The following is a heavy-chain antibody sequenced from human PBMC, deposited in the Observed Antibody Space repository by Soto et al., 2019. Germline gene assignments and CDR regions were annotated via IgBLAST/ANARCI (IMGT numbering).Heavy chain of an antibody. D-gene: IGHD6-13*01. CDR3: ARAGLYSSSPFDY. CDR1: GVTIRSYG. V-gene: IGHV3-33*01. Sequence: MRLSSAASGVTIRSYGMHRVSQEPGKGLEWVAVIWYDGSNKYCADSVKGRFTISRDNSKNTLYLQMNSLGAEDTAVYYCARAGLYSSSPFDYWGQGTLVTVSS. J-gene: IGHJ4*02. CDR2: IWYDGSNK.